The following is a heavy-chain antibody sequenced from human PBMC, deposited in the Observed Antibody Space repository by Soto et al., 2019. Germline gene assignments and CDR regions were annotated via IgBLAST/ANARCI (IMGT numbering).Heavy chain of an antibody. J-gene: IGHJ4*02. D-gene: IGHD2-21*02. CDR2: IWYDGTRT. V-gene: IGHV3-33*01. Sequence: GGSLRLSCAASGFSFSTYGMHWVRQAPGRGLEWVAVIWYDGTRTYYADSVKGRFTMSRDNSKNTVYLQMNSLRAEDTAVYYCATKFNCGGDCPANSFDYWGQGTLVTVSS. CDR3: ATKFNCGGDCPANSFDY. CDR1: GFSFSTYG.